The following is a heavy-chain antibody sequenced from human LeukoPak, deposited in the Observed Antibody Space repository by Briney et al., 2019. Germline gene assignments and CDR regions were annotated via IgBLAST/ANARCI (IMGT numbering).Heavy chain of an antibody. J-gene: IGHJ4*02. D-gene: IGHD3-3*01. Sequence: KPGGSLRLSCAASGFTFSDYYMNWIRQAPGKGLEWVSYISSSGSTIYYADSVKGRFTISRDNAKNSLYLQMNSLRAEDTAVYYCARDSHYDFWSGYYQGGFDYWGQGTLVTVSS. CDR2: ISSSGSTI. CDR3: ARDSHYDFWSGYYQGGFDY. V-gene: IGHV3-11*04. CDR1: GFTFSDYY.